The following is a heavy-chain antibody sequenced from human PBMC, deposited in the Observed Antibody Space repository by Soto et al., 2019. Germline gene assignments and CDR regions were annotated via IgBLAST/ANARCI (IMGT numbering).Heavy chain of an antibody. D-gene: IGHD2-15*01. Sequence: EVQLVESGGGLVKPGGSLRLSCAASGFTFSSYSMNWVRQAPGKGLEWVSSISSSSSYIYYADSVKGRFTISRDNAKNSLYLQMKSLRAEDTAVYYCARDESGYCSGGSCYTHYYYYMDVWGKGTTVTVSS. CDR1: GFTFSSYS. J-gene: IGHJ6*03. V-gene: IGHV3-21*01. CDR2: ISSSSSYI. CDR3: ARDESGYCSGGSCYTHYYYYMDV.